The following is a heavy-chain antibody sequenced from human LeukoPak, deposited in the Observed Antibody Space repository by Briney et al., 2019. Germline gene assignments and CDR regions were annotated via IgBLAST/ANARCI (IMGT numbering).Heavy chain of an antibody. CDR3: ARGIWRDGYNSGAFDI. Sequence: PSETLSLTCAVYGGXFRGYYWSWIRQSPEKGLEWIGEINHSGSTNYYPSLKSRVTISVDTSKNQFSLKLTSVTAANTAVYYCARGIWRDGYNSGAFDIWGRGTMVTVSS. V-gene: IGHV4-34*01. CDR2: INHSGST. J-gene: IGHJ3*02. CDR1: GGXFRGYY. D-gene: IGHD5-24*01.